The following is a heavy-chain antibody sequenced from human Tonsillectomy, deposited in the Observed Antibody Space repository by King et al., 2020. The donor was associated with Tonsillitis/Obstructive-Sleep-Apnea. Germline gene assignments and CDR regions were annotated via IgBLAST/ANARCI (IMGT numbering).Heavy chain of an antibody. CDR3: ARGYSSNSGAFDI. V-gene: IGHV3-33*01. D-gene: IGHD6-13*01. CDR2: IWYDGSKK. Sequence: VQLVESGGGVVQPGRSLRLYCAASGFPFSIYGIHWVRQAPGKGRELVAVIWYDGSKKYYADSVNGRFTISRDNSKKTLYLQMNSLRAEDTAVYYCARGYSSNSGAFDIWGQGTMVTVSS. CDR1: GFPFSIYG. J-gene: IGHJ3*02.